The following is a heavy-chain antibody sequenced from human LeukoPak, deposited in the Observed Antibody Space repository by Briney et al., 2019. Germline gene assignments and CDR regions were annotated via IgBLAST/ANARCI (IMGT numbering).Heavy chain of an antibody. CDR3: ARRGGSSSSYSDL. CDR1: GGSISSYY. D-gene: IGHD6-6*01. CDR2: IYISGST. V-gene: IGHV4-4*09. Sequence: PSETLSLTCTVSGGSISSYYWSWIRQPPGKGLEWIGYIYISGSTNYNPSLKSRVTISVDASKNQFSLKLSSVTAADTAVYYCARRGGSSSSYSDLWGRGTLVTVSS. J-gene: IGHJ2*01.